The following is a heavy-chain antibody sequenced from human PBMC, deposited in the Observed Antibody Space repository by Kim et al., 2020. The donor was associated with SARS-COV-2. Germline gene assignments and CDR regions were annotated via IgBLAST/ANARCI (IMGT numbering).Heavy chain of an antibody. D-gene: IGHD3-10*01. V-gene: IGHV3-30*18. CDR2: ISYDGSNK. CDR3: AKDLSIGTQAFDY. CDR1: GFTFSSYG. Sequence: GGSLRLSCAASGFTFSSYGMHWVRQAPGKGLEWVAVISYDGSNKYYADSVKGRFTISRDNSKNTLYLQMNSLRAEDTAVYYCAKDLSIGTQAFDYWCQGT. J-gene: IGHJ4*02.